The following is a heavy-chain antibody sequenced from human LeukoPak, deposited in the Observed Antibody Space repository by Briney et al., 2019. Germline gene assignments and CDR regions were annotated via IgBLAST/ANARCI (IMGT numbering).Heavy chain of an antibody. Sequence: SETLSLTCTVSAGSISSYYWRWLRQPAGKGLEWIGRIYTSGSTNYNPSLKSRVTVSVDTSKNQFSLKLSSVTAADTAVYYCARDRHEDGYNYLYFQHWGQGTLVTVSS. CDR1: AGSISSYY. V-gene: IGHV4-4*07. J-gene: IGHJ1*01. CDR3: ARDRHEDGYNYLYFQH. D-gene: IGHD5-24*01. CDR2: IYTSGST.